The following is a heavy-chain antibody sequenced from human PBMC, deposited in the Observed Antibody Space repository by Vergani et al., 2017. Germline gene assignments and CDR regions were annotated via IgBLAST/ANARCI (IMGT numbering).Heavy chain of an antibody. CDR3: ARDRVVVPAEEGADNWFDP. CDR2: INPNSGGT. D-gene: IGHD2-2*01. J-gene: IGHJ5*02. CDR1: GYTFTGYY. Sequence: QVQLVQSGAEVKKPGASVKVSCKASGYTFTGYYMHWVRQAPGQGLEWMGWINPNSGGTNYAQKFQGRVTMTRETSVSTAYMELSRLRSDEAAVYYCARDRVVVPAEEGADNWFDPWGQGTLVTVSS. V-gene: IGHV1-2*02.